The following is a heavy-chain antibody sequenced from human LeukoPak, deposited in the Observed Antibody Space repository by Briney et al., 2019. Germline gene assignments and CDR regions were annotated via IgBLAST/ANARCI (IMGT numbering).Heavy chain of an antibody. V-gene: IGHV3-23*01. J-gene: IGHJ6*02. CDR1: GFTFSSYA. Sequence: PGGSLRLSCTASGFTFSSYAMSWVRQAPGKGLEWVSAISGSGGSTYYADSVKGRFTISRDNSKNTLYLQMNSLRAEDTAVYYCAKDPPVYDYYYGMDVWGQGTTVTVSS. CDR2: ISGSGGST. CDR3: AKDPPVYDYYYGMDV.